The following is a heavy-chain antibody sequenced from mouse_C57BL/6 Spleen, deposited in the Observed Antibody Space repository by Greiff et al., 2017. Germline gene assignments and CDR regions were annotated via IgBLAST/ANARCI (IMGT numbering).Heavy chain of an antibody. V-gene: IGHV1-81*01. Sequence: QVQLQQSGAELARPGASVKLSCKASGYTFTSYGISWVKQRPGQGLEWIGEIYPRSGNTYYNEKFKGKATLTADKSSSTAYMELRSLTSEDAAVYFCARGITSVVATDLYFEGWGTATTVTASS. J-gene: IGHJ1*03. CDR1: GYTFTSYG. CDR2: IYPRSGNT. D-gene: IGHD1-1*01. CDR3: ARGITSVVATDLYFEG.